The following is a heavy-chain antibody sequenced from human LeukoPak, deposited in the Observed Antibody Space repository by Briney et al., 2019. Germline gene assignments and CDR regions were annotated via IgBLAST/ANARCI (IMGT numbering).Heavy chain of an antibody. CDR3: ARDDTPYSGDWYLLGLNY. CDR1: GFTFSSYE. CDR2: ISSSGSTI. D-gene: IGHD6-13*01. Sequence: GGSLSLSCAASGFTFSSYEMNWVRQAPGKGLEWVSYISSSGSTIYYADSVKGRFTISRDNAKNSLYLQMNSLRAEDTALYYCARDDTPYSGDWYLLGLNYWGHGTLVTVSS. V-gene: IGHV3-48*03. J-gene: IGHJ4*01.